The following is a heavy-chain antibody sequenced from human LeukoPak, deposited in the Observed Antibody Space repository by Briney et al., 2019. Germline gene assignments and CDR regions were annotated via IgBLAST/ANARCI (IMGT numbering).Heavy chain of an antibody. D-gene: IGHD6-13*01. CDR1: GFTFSSYS. J-gene: IGHJ4*02. Sequence: GGSLRLSCAASGFTFSSYSMNWVRQAPGKGLEWVSYISSSSSTIYYADSVKGRFTISRDNAKNSLYLQMNSLRAEDTAVYYCAREGAVHYSYSSSWAKSYYFDYWGQGTLVTVSS. CDR2: ISSSSSTI. CDR3: AREGAVHYSYSSSWAKSYYFDY. V-gene: IGHV3-48*04.